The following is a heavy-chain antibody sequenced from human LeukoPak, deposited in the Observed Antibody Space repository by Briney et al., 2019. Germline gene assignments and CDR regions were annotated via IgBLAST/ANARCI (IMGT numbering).Heavy chain of an antibody. CDR3: ARDNSLGERGVIIGY. J-gene: IGHJ4*02. CDR1: GFTFNSYG. V-gene: IGHV3-33*01. CDR2: LWSDGTTK. D-gene: IGHD3-10*01. Sequence: GGSLRLSCAASGFTFNSYGMHWVRQAPGKGLEGVAALWSDGTTKYYADSVKGRFTISRDNSKNTLFLQMNSLRAEDTAVYYCARDNSLGERGVIIGYWGQGTLVTVSS.